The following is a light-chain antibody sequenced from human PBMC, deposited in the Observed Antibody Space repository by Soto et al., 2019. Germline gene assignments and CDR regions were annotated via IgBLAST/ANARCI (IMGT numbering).Light chain of an antibody. CDR1: QSVNSN. V-gene: IGKV3-15*01. Sequence: EILMTQSPATLSVSPGERATLSCRASQSVNSNLAWYQQRPGQAPRLLIYGASSRATGIPARFSGSGSGTDFTLTISSLQSEDFAVYYCQHYVTSLTTFGQGTKVEVK. J-gene: IGKJ1*01. CDR2: GAS. CDR3: QHYVTSLTT.